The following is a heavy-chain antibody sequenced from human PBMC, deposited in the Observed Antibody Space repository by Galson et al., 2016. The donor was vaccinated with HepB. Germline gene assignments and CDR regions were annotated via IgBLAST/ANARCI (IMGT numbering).Heavy chain of an antibody. CDR3: VSGETGTARIRAFDM. CDR1: GDSVSSNTAA. Sequence: CAISGDSVSSNTAAWNWIRQSPSRGLEWLGRTYYRSKWYNDYAVSVKSRITINPDTSKNQFSLQLNSVTPEDKAVYYCVSGETGTARIRAFDMWGQGTMVTVSS. D-gene: IGHD1-7*01. CDR2: TYYRSKWYN. J-gene: IGHJ3*02. V-gene: IGHV6-1*01.